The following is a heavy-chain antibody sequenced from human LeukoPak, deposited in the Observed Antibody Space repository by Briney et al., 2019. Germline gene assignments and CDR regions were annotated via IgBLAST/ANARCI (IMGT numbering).Heavy chain of an antibody. J-gene: IGHJ4*02. CDR3: ARDSTHCSSTSCYFDY. D-gene: IGHD2-2*01. V-gene: IGHV3-48*03. CDR1: GFTFSSYE. Sequence: GGSLRLSCAASGFTFSSYEMNWVRQAPGKGLEWVSYISSSGSTIYYADSVKGRFTISRDSAKNSLYLQMNSLRAEDTAVYYCARDSTHCSSTSCYFDYWGQGTLVTASS. CDR2: ISSSGSTI.